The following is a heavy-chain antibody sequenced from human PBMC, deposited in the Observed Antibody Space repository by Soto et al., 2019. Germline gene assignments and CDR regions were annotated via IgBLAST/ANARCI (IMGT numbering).Heavy chain of an antibody. D-gene: IGHD3-22*01. CDR1: GGSVSSGSYY. CDR3: AREDYEYDSSGYYSS. CDR2: IYSSGIT. V-gene: IGHV4-61*01. J-gene: IGHJ5*02. Sequence: SETLSLTCTVSGGSVSSGSYYWSWIRRPPGKGLEWIGFIYSSGITKYNPSLKSRVTISMDTSKNQFSLNLSSVTAADTAVYYCAREDYEYDSSGYYSSWGQGTLVTVSS.